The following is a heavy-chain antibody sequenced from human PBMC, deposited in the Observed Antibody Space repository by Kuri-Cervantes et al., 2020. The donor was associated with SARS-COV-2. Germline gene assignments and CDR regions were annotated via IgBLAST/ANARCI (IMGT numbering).Heavy chain of an antibody. Sequence: SETLSLTCTVSGGSISGYYWSWIRQPPGKGMEWIGYIYYSGSTNYNPSLKSRVTISVDTSKNQFSLKLSSVTAADTAVYYCARVNDYYFDYWGQGTLVTVSS. J-gene: IGHJ4*02. V-gene: IGHV4-59*01. CDR2: IYYSGST. D-gene: IGHD1-1*01. CDR1: GGSISGYY. CDR3: ARVNDYYFDY.